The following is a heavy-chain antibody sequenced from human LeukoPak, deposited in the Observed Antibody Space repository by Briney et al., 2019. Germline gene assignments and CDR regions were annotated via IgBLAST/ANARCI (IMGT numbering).Heavy chain of an antibody. CDR1: GLTFSSDG. CDR2: ISGSGRNT. D-gene: IGHD2-2*01. Sequence: PGGSLRLSCAASGLTFSSDGMSWVRQAPGKGLEWVSVISGSGRNTYYADSVKGRFTISRDNSKNTLYLQMNGLRAEDTAVYYCAKSDQRLPDYWGQGTLVTVSS. V-gene: IGHV3-23*01. CDR3: AKSDQRLPDY. J-gene: IGHJ4*02.